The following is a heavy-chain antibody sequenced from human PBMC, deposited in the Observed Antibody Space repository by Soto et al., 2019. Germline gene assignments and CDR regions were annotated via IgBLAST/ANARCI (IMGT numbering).Heavy chain of an antibody. CDR2: IYYSGGT. Sequence: QVQLQESGPGLVKPSQTLSLTSTVPGGSISSGDYYWSWIRQPPGKGLEWIGDIYYSGGTYYNPSLKSRVTISVDTSKIQFSLKLSSVTAADTAVYYCAISGYCTTGVCYTLFDPWGQATLVSVSS. D-gene: IGHD2-8*01. CDR1: GGSISSGDYY. CDR3: AISGYCTTGVCYTLFDP. J-gene: IGHJ5*02. V-gene: IGHV4-30-4*01.